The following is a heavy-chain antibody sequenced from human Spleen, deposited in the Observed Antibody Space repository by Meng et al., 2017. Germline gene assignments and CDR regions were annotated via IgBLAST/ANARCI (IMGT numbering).Heavy chain of an antibody. D-gene: IGHD4-11*01. CDR2: INHSGST. Sequence: SETLSLTCAVYGGSFSGYYWSWIRQPPGKGREWIGIINHSGSTNYNPSLESRATISVDTSQNNLSLKLSSVTAADSAVYYCARGPTTMAYDFDYWGQGTLVTVSS. V-gene: IGHV4-34*01. CDR1: GGSFSGYY. J-gene: IGHJ4*02. CDR3: ARGPTTMAYDFDY.